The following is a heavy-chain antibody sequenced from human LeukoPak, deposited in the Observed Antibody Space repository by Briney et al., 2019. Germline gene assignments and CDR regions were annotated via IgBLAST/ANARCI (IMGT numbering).Heavy chain of an antibody. D-gene: IGHD4-17*01. CDR2: ISSSSSTI. J-gene: IGHJ4*02. CDR3: ARDIDGDYFDF. CDR1: GFIFSSYS. Sequence: GGSLRLSCAASGFIFSSYSMNWVRQAPGKGLEWVSYISSSSSTIYYADSVKGRFTISRDNAKNSLYLQMNSLRAEDTAVYYCARDIDGDYFDFWGQGTLVTVSS. V-gene: IGHV3-48*04.